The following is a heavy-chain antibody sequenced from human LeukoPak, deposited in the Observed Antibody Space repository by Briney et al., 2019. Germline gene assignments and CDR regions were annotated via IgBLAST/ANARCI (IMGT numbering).Heavy chain of an antibody. CDR1: GFTFTSHC. J-gene: IGHJ4*02. Sequence: GGSLRLSCAASGFTFTSHCMSWFRQAPGKGLEWVANIKQDGSEKYYVDSMKGRFTISRDNAKNSLHLQMNSLRAEDTAVYFCARLSVGKIDYWGQGTLVTVSS. CDR2: IKQDGSEK. V-gene: IGHV3-7*01. CDR3: ARLSVGKIDY. D-gene: IGHD1-14*01.